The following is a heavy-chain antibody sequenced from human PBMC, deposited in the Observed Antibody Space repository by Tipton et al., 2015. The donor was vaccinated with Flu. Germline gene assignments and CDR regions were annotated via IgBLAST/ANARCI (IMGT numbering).Heavy chain of an antibody. Sequence: TLSLTCTVPGASISSYYWSWIRQPPGKGLEWIGYIYYSGSTNYNPSLKSRVTISVDTSKNQFSLKLSSATAADTAVYYCARALYETYSNYGVNYYYYYMDGWGKGAAVTVSS. J-gene: IGHJ6*03. CDR3: ARALYETYSNYGVNYYYYYMDG. D-gene: IGHD4-11*01. CDR1: GASISSYY. CDR2: IYYSGST. V-gene: IGHV4-59*01.